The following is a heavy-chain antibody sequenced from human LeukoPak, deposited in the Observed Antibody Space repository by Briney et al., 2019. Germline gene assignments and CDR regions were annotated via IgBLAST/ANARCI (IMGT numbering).Heavy chain of an antibody. Sequence: GCLRLSCEASGFTFSSYWIYWVRQAPGKGLVCVSRINNDGSGTTYADSVKGRFTISRDNAKNTVYLQMNSLRVEDTAVYYCARGGSYHAFDIWGQGTTVTVSS. V-gene: IGHV3-74*01. J-gene: IGHJ3*02. CDR1: GFTFSSYW. CDR2: INNDGSGT. D-gene: IGHD1-26*01. CDR3: ARGGSYHAFDI.